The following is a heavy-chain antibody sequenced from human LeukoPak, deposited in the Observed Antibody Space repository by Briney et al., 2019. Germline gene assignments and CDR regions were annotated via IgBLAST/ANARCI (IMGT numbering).Heavy chain of an antibody. D-gene: IGHD4-17*01. CDR1: GFTFSSYW. Sequence: GGSLRLSCAASGFTFSSYWMSWVRQAPGKGLEWVANIKQDGSEKYYVDSVKGRFTISRDNAKNSLYLQMNSLRAEDMAVYYCARDFPGNYGDYYYYYYGMDVWGQGTTVTVSS. CDR3: ARDFPGNYGDYYYYYYGMDV. J-gene: IGHJ6*02. V-gene: IGHV3-7*01. CDR2: IKQDGSEK.